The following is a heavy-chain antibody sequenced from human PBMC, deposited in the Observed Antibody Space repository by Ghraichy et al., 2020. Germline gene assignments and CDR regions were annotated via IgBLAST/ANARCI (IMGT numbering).Heavy chain of an antibody. CDR1: GGSHSDFH. CDR3: ARGRSTDCPDWLCRRNRQPRNFDPGFWFDP. D-gene: IGHD3-16*02. V-gene: IGHV4-34*01. CDR2: IDHTGDT. J-gene: IGHJ5*02. Sequence: SETLSLTCTVYGGSHSDFHWIWLRQTPGVGLKWIGEIDHTGDTNYNLSLDVRVPISVETSKSQFSLTLHSVTAAYTAVYFCARGRSTDCPDWLCRRNRQPRNFDPGFWFDPWGQGTQVTVTS.